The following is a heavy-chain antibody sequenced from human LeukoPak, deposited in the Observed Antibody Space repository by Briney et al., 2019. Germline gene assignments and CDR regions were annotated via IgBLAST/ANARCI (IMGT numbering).Heavy chain of an antibody. Sequence: PGGSLRLSCAASGFTFSSYWMHWVRQAPGKGLVWVSRINSDGSSTSYADSVKGRFTISRDNAKNTLYLQMNSLRAEDTAVYYCARAYYDFWSGYCRGPDYYYMDVWGKGTTVTVSS. J-gene: IGHJ6*03. CDR1: GFTFSSYW. CDR2: INSDGSST. D-gene: IGHD3-3*01. V-gene: IGHV3-74*01. CDR3: ARAYYDFWSGYCRGPDYYYMDV.